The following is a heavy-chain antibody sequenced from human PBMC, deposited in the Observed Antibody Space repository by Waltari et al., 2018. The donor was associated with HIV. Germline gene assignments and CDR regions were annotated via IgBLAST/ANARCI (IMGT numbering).Heavy chain of an antibody. D-gene: IGHD1-26*01. CDR2: ISGYNGHT. CDR3: ARDGGEWDLPHAFDV. J-gene: IGHJ3*01. V-gene: IGHV1-18*01. Sequence: QVQLLQSGAEGKKPGASVKVSCTSSGYPFNGYGISRLRQAPGQGPEWVGWISGYNGHTKFAQSFQGRVTVTTDTSTATVFMELRNLKSDDTAMYYCARDGGEWDLPHAFDVWGQGTLVTVSS. CDR1: GYPFNGYG.